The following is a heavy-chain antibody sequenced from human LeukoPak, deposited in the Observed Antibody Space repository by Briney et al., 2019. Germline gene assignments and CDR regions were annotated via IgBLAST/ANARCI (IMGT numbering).Heavy chain of an antibody. CDR3: ARRRRDYDILTGYYYYYYMDV. Sequence: SETLSLTCAVYGGSFSGYYWSWIRQPPGKGLEWIGEINHSGSTNYNPSLKSRVTISVDTSKNQFSLKLSSVTAADTAVYYYARRRRDYDILTGYYYYYYMDVWGKGTTVTISS. J-gene: IGHJ6*03. CDR2: INHSGST. V-gene: IGHV4-34*01. CDR1: GGSFSGYY. D-gene: IGHD3-9*01.